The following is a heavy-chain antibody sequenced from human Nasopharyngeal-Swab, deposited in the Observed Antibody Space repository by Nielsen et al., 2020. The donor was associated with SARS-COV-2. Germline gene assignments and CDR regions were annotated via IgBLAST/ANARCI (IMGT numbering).Heavy chain of an antibody. CDR3: ARDDYGDYGGWFDP. Sequence: WIRQPPGKGLEWIGSIYHSGSTYYNPSLKSRVTISVDTSKTQFSLKLSSVTAADTAVYYCARDDYGDYGGWFDPWGQGTLVTVSS. D-gene: IGHD4-17*01. V-gene: IGHV4-38-2*02. J-gene: IGHJ5*02. CDR2: IYHSGST.